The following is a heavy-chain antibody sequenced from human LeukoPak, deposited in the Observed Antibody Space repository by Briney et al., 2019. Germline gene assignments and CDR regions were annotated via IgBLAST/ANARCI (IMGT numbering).Heavy chain of an antibody. V-gene: IGHV4-39*07. CDR1: GGSISSSSYY. D-gene: IGHD6-13*01. CDR3: ARFLRRAAAGTYFDY. CDR2: IYHSGST. J-gene: IGHJ4*02. Sequence: PSETLSLTCTVSGGSISSSSYYWGWIRQPPGKGLEWIGSIYHSGSTYYNPSLKSRVTISVDRSKNQFSLKLSSVTAADTAVYYCARFLRRAAAGTYFDYWGQGTLVTVSS.